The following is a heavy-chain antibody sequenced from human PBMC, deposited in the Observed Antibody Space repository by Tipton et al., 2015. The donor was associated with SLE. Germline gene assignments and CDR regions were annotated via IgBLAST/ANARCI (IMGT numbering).Heavy chain of an antibody. V-gene: IGHV1-46*01. Sequence: QLVQSGAEVKKPGASVKVSCKASGYTFTSYYMHWVRQAPGQGLEWMGIINPSGGSTSYAQKFQGRVTITADESTSTAYMELSSLRSEDTAVYYCARERLGQWLAFDYWGQGTLVTVSS. CDR2: INPSGGST. CDR3: ARERLGQWLAFDY. CDR1: GYTFTSYY. J-gene: IGHJ4*02. D-gene: IGHD6-19*01.